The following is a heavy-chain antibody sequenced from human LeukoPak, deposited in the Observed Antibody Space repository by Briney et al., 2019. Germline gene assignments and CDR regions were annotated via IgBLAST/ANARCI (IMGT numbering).Heavy chain of an antibody. D-gene: IGHD1-26*01. Sequence: SETLSLTCTVSGGSISSGSYYWSWIRQPAGKGLEWIGRIYTSGSTNYNPSLKSRVTISVDTSKNQLSLKLSSVTAADTAVYYCARGTTTLPIDYWGQGTLVTVSS. CDR1: GGSISSGSYY. CDR2: IYTSGST. J-gene: IGHJ4*02. V-gene: IGHV4-61*02. CDR3: ARGTTTLPIDY.